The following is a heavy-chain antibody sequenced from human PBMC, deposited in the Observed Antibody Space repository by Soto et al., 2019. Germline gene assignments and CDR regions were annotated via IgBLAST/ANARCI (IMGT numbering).Heavy chain of an antibody. Sequence: GGSLGLSCAASGFSLSSYAMSWVRQAPGKGLEWVSIISVSGDITYYADSVKGRFTISRDNSKNTLYLQMNSLRAEDTALYYCAKGVVAAATNRPSDYWGRGTLVTVSS. D-gene: IGHD2-15*01. J-gene: IGHJ4*02. CDR2: ISVSGDIT. V-gene: IGHV3-23*01. CDR1: GFSLSSYA. CDR3: AKGVVAAATNRPSDY.